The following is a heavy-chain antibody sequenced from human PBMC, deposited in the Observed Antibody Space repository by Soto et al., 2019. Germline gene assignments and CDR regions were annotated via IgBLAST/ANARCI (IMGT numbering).Heavy chain of an antibody. CDR3: ARGRYTYGPGS. J-gene: IGHJ5*02. D-gene: IGHD5-18*01. CDR1: GGSISSYY. V-gene: IGHV4-59*12. CDR2: IYYSGTA. Sequence: SETLSLTCTVSGGSISSYYWSWIRQPPGKGLEWIGYIYYSGTAIYNPSLKSRVTISLDTSKKQFSLNLSSVTAADTAVYYCARGRYTYGPGSWGQGTRVAVAS.